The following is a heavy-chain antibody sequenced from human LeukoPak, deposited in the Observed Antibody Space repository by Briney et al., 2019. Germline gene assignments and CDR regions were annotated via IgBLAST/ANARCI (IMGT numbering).Heavy chain of an antibody. Sequence: SETLSLTCTVSGGSTSSYCWSWIRQPPGKGLEWIGYISYSGSPNYKASLMSRITMSVDMSKNHISLRLTSVTAADTAVYYCVGHQGSSTYDYWGQGILVTVSS. CDR3: VGHQGSSTYDY. V-gene: IGHV4-59*08. D-gene: IGHD2/OR15-2a*01. J-gene: IGHJ4*02. CDR1: GGSTSSYC. CDR2: ISYSGSP.